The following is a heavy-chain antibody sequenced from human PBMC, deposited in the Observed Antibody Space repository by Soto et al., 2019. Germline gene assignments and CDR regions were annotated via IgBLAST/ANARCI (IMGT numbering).Heavy chain of an antibody. V-gene: IGHV1-18*04. J-gene: IGHJ4*02. D-gene: IGHD4-17*01. CDR2: ISAYNGNT. Sequence: QVQLVQSGAEVKKPGASVKVSCKASGYTFSNYGITWVQQAPGQGLEWMGWISAYNGNTNFGQKFQDRVTMTRDTSTRTAYMELRSLRSDDTAVYYCSKDQLGSTTNDFWGQGTLVTVSS. CDR3: SKDQLGSTTNDF. CDR1: GYTFSNYG.